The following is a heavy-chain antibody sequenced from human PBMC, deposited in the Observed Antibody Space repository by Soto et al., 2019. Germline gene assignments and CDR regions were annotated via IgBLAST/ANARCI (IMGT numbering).Heavy chain of an antibody. J-gene: IGHJ6*02. Sequence: SETLSLTCTVSGGSISSGDYYWSWIRQPPGKGLEWIGWIDHSGSTYYNPSLKSRVSMSIDTSKNQFSLYLGSVTAADTAVYYCARRTGDYGPYGMDVWGQGTTVTVSS. D-gene: IGHD3-9*01. CDR3: ARRTGDYGPYGMDV. CDR1: GGSISSGDYY. CDR2: IDHSGST. V-gene: IGHV4-30-4*01.